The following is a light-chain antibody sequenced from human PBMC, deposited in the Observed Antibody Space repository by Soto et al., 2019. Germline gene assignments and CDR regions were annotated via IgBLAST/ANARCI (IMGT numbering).Light chain of an antibody. Sequence: IVMTQSPATLPVSPGERATLSCRASQSVSSTLAWYQQKPGQAPRLLISGASTRATGIPARFSGSGSGTEFTLTINSLQSEDFAVYYCQQYANWPVTFGGGTKVEIK. CDR3: QQYANWPVT. CDR1: QSVSST. V-gene: IGKV3-15*01. CDR2: GAS. J-gene: IGKJ4*01.